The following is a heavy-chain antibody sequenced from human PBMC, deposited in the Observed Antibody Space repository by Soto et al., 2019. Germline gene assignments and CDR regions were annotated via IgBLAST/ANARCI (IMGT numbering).Heavy chain of an antibody. CDR1: GGSISGLY. Sequence: QVQLQESGPGLVKPSETLSLTCSVSGGSISGLYWSWVRQPPGRGLEWIGWIYYSGTTNYNPSLKSRVTISVDTSKNQFSLKLSSVTAADTAIYDCASLRNHYFMDVWGKGTTVTVSS. V-gene: IGHV4-59*08. J-gene: IGHJ6*03. CDR3: ASLRNHYFMDV. D-gene: IGHD1-1*01. CDR2: IYYSGTT.